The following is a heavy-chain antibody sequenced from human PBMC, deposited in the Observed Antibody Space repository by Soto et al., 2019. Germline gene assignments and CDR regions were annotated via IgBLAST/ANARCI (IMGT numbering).Heavy chain of an antibody. D-gene: IGHD2-21*02. V-gene: IGHV3-30*18. J-gene: IGHJ6*02. CDR2: ISYDGSNK. CDR3: AKEVVTAIPYYYYYGMDV. CDR1: GFTFSSYG. Sequence: GSLRLSCAASGFTFSSYGMHWVRQAPGKGREWVAVISYDGSNKYYADSVKGRFTISRDNSKNTLYLQMNSLRAEDTAVYYCAKEVVTAIPYYYYYGMDVWGQGTTVTVSS.